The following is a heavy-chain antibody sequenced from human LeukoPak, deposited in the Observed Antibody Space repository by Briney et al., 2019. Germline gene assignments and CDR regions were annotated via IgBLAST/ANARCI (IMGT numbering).Heavy chain of an antibody. CDR3: ARESLLWFGELLNYYYMDV. CDR1: RCTFSSYS. V-gene: IGHV3-21*01. J-gene: IGHJ6*03. D-gene: IGHD3-10*01. Sequence: PGGSLRLSCAASRCTFSSYSMNWVRQAPGKGLEWVSSISNSSSYIYYEDTVKGPFPISRDNVTNSLYLQMNRLRAEDTAVYYCARESLLWFGELLNYYYMDVWGKGTTVTISS. CDR2: ISNSSSYI.